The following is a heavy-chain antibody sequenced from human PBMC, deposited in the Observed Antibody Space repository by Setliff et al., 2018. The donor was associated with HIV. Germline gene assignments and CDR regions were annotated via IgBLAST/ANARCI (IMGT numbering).Heavy chain of an antibody. V-gene: IGHV1-8*02. D-gene: IGHD3-10*01. CDR2: MNPNSGNS. Sequence: ASVKVSCKASGYNFINNDINWVRQATGQGLEWMGWMNPNSGNSGYDQKFQGRVTMTRSTSFSTAYMELSNLTSEDTAIYYCARKHKVSLGRGIVVLWGFDPWGQGTLVTVSS. CDR3: ARKHKVSLGRGIVVLWGFDP. J-gene: IGHJ5*02. CDR1: GYNFINND.